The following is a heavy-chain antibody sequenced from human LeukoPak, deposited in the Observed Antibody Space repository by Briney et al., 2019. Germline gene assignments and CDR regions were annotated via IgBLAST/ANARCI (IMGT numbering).Heavy chain of an antibody. V-gene: IGHV1-2*02. Sequence: ASVKVSCKASGYTLTVYYMHWVRQAPGQGLEWMGWINPNSGGTSYAQKFQGGVTMTRVTSISTAYMELSRLRSDDTAVYYCAREATVTKSPFGYWGQGTLVTVSS. D-gene: IGHD4-17*01. J-gene: IGHJ4*02. CDR2: INPNSGGT. CDR1: GYTLTVYY. CDR3: AREATVTKSPFGY.